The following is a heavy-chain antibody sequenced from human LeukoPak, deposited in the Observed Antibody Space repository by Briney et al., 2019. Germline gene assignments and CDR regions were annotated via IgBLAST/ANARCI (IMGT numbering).Heavy chain of an antibody. V-gene: IGHV1-18*01. CDR2: ISAYNGNT. CDR3: ASGADGYSTYYFDY. Sequence: ASVKVSCKASGYTFTSYGISWVRQAPGQGLEWMGWISAYNGNTNYAQKLQGRVTMTTDTSTSTAYMELRSLRSDDTAVYYCASGADGYSTYYFDYWGQGTLVTLSS. D-gene: IGHD3-22*01. CDR1: GYTFTSYG. J-gene: IGHJ4*02.